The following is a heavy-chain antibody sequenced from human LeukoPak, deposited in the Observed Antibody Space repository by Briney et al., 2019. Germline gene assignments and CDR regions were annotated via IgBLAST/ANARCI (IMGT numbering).Heavy chain of an antibody. Sequence: GGSLRLSCAASGFTFSSYGMHWVRQAPGKGLEWVALIRYDGSNKYYADSVKGRFTISRDNSKNTLYLQMNSLRAEDTAVYYCAKEVGGWSYYFDYWGQGTLVTVSS. CDR2: IRYDGSNK. CDR3: AKEVGGWSYYFDY. V-gene: IGHV3-30*02. D-gene: IGHD6-19*01. J-gene: IGHJ4*02. CDR1: GFTFSSYG.